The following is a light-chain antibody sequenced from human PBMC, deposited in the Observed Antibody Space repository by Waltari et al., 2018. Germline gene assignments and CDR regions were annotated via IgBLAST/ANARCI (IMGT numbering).Light chain of an antibody. Sequence: QSVLTQPPSASGLLGQSVAISSTGTSRDIRGFHYFSSYPQHPGQAPKPLIYEVTKRPSGVPDRFSGSKSGNTASLTVSGLQAEDEADYYCTSYAVTKVVFGGGTKLTVL. V-gene: IGLV2-8*01. CDR3: TSYAVTKVV. CDR1: SRDIRGFHY. CDR2: EVT. J-gene: IGLJ2*01.